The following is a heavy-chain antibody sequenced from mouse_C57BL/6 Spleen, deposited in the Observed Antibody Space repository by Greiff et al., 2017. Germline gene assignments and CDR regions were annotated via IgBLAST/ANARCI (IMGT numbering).Heavy chain of an antibody. V-gene: IGHV10-1*01. Sequence: EVKLMESGGGLVQPKGSLKLSCAASGFSFNTYAMNWVRQAPGKGLEWVARIRSKSNNYATYYADSVKDRFTISRDDSERMLYLQMNNLKTEDTAMYYCVSLSVTRAMDYWGQGTSVTVSS. CDR3: VSLSVTRAMDY. J-gene: IGHJ4*01. CDR1: GFSFNTYA. D-gene: IGHD6-2*01. CDR2: IRSKSNNYAT.